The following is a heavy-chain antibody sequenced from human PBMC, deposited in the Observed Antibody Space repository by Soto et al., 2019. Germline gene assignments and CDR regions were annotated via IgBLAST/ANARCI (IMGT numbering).Heavy chain of an antibody. Sequence: EVQLLQSGGGIVQPGGSLRLSCAASGFTCRSFSMTWVRQAPGKGLEWVSDISFDGQSTYYADSVKGRFSISRDNSKKTLYLQMSSLRVEDTDMYVCATIEPHPEWGQVTLVTV. J-gene: IGHJ4*02. D-gene: IGHD3-16*02. CDR3: ATIEPHPE. V-gene: IGHV3-23*01. CDR2: ISFDGQST. CDR1: GFTCRSFS.